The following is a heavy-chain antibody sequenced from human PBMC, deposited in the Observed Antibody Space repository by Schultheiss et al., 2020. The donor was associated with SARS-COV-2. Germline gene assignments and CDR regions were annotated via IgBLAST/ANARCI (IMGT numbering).Heavy chain of an antibody. D-gene: IGHD2-2*01. CDR1: GFTCSSCD. CDR3: ARDIVVVPAATSGYMDV. CDR2: ISGSGGST. J-gene: IGHJ6*03. Sequence: GGSLRLSCAASGFTCSSCDMHWVRQGTGRGLEWVSAISGSGGSTYYADSVKGRFTISRDNSKNTLYLQMNSLRGDDTAVYYCARDIVVVPAATSGYMDVWGKGTTVTVSS. V-gene: IGHV3-23*01.